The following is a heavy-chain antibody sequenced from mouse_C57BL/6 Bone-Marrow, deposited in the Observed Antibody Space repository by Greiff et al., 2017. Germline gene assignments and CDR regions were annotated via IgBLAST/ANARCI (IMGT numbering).Heavy chain of an antibody. Sequence: EVQLQQSGPVLVKPGASVKMSCKASGYTFTDYYMNWVKQSHGKSLEWIGVINPYNGGTGYNQKFKGKATLTVDKSSSTAYMELNSLTSEDSAVYYCAREYYGSSDYWGQGTTLTVSS. CDR1: GYTFTDYY. CDR3: AREYYGSSDY. CDR2: INPYNGGT. D-gene: IGHD1-1*01. V-gene: IGHV1-19*01. J-gene: IGHJ2*01.